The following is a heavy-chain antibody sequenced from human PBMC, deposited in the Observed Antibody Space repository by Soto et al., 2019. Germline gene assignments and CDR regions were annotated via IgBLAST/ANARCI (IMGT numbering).Heavy chain of an antibody. CDR1: GYTFTHYY. D-gene: IGHD5-18*01. Sequence: VASRKGSCKRSGYTFTHYYMHWVRQAPGQGLEWMGIINPNGGSTTYAQRFRAGFTMTRDTSTSTVYMELSSLRSEDSAVYYCATSVNSAMAFDYWGQGTLVTVSS. CDR2: INPNGGST. J-gene: IGHJ4*02. V-gene: IGHV1-46*01. CDR3: ATSVNSAMAFDY.